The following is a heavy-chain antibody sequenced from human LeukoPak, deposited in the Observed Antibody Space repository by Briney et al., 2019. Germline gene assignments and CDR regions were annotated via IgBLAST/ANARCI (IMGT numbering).Heavy chain of an antibody. CDR3: XKAPVTSCRGAFCYPFNY. CDR1: GFTFSNYE. J-gene: IGHJ4*02. D-gene: IGHD2-15*01. CDR2: MSSSDDGR. Sequence: GGSLXLSCAASGFTFSNYEMNWVRQAPGKGLEWVSAMSSSDDGRYYAASVRGRFTISRDTSRSTLYLQMNSLRAEDAAVYYXXKAPVTSCRGAFCYPFNYWGQGTLVTVSS. V-gene: IGHV3-23*01.